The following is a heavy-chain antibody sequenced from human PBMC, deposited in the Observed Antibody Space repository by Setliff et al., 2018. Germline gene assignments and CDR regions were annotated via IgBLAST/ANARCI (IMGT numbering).Heavy chain of an antibody. CDR1: GYTFTSHA. V-gene: IGHV7-4-1*02. Sequence: GASVKVSCKASGYTFTSHAMNWVRQAPGQGLEWMGWINTNTGNPMYAQGFTGRFVFSLDTSVSTAYLQISSLKAEDTAVYYCARAWYYNFWSGSQIEYWGQGTLVTVSS. J-gene: IGHJ4*02. CDR2: INTNTGNP. CDR3: ARAWYYNFWSGSQIEY. D-gene: IGHD3-3*01.